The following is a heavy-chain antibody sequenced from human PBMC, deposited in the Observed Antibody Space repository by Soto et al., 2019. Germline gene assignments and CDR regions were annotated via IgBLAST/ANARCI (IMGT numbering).Heavy chain of an antibody. D-gene: IGHD4-4*01. CDR2: IYPADSSI. J-gene: IGHJ6*02. Sequence: LGESLKISCKASGYRFATYWIAWVRQMPGKGLEWMGIIYPADSSIRFSPSFQGQVTISADKSISTAYLQWSSLKASDTAMYYCARHSGVTSVYGMDVWGQGTTVTVSS. CDR1: GYRFATYW. CDR3: ARHSGVTSVYGMDV. V-gene: IGHV5-51*01.